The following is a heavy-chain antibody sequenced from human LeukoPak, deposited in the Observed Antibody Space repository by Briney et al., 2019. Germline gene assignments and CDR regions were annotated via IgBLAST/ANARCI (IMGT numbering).Heavy chain of an antibody. CDR2: IYYSGST. D-gene: IGHD2-8*01. Sequence: SETLSLTCTVSGGSISSYYWSWIRQPPGKGLEWIGYIYYSGSTNYNPSLKSRVTISVDTSKNQFSLKLSSVTAADTAVYYCARHVRYCTNGVCYTDASDIWGQGTMVTVSS. J-gene: IGHJ3*02. CDR3: ARHVRYCTNGVCYTDASDI. V-gene: IGHV4-59*08. CDR1: GGSISSYY.